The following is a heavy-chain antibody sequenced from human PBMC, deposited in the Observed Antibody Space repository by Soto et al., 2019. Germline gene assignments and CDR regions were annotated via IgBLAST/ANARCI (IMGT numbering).Heavy chain of an antibody. CDR3: VRGGKVAGAFDI. V-gene: IGHV3-33*01. CDR1: GFIFSDYG. CDR2: IWDDGIKK. Sequence: QEQLVESGGDVVQAGRSLRLSCAASGFIFSDYGLHWVRQAPGKGLEWVAVIWDDGIKKYYADSVKGRFTISRDNSENMVYLQMNSLRGEDTAVYYCVRGGKVAGAFDIWGQGTMVTVFS. J-gene: IGHJ3*02. D-gene: IGHD3-16*01.